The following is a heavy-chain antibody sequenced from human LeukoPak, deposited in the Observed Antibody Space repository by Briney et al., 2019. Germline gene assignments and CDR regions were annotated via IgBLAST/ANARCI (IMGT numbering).Heavy chain of an antibody. CDR1: GFTFSDYY. Sequence: GGSLRLSCAASGFTFSDYYMSWISQAPGEGLEWVSYIRSSGTTKYYAESVKGRFTISRDNAKNSLYLQMNSLRAEDTAVYYCAREPGGNFCDYWGQGTLVTVSS. V-gene: IGHV3-11*01. D-gene: IGHD4-23*01. J-gene: IGHJ4*02. CDR3: AREPGGNFCDY. CDR2: IRSSGTTK.